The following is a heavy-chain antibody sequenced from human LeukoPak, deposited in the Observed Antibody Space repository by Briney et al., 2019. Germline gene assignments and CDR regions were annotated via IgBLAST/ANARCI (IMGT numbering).Heavy chain of an antibody. CDR2: VYHSGSP. D-gene: IGHD5/OR15-5a*01. V-gene: IGHV4-4*02. Sequence: SETLSLTCAVSGGSISSSSWWSWVRQPPGKGLEWIGEVYHSGSPNYNPSFRGRVTILVDKSKDQFSLNLGSLTAADTAVYYCARDPNIVSTVTLRAFDIWGQGTMVSVSS. CDR1: GGSISSSSW. J-gene: IGHJ3*02. CDR3: ARDPNIVSTVTLRAFDI.